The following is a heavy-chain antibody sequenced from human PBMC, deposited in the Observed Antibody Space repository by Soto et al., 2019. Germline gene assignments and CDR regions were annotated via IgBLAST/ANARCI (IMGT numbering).Heavy chain of an antibody. V-gene: IGHV3-21*01. CDR3: PRPQPGYSYGYGLGY. CDR2: ISSSSSYI. J-gene: IGHJ4*02. D-gene: IGHD5-18*01. CDR1: GFTFSSYS. Sequence: EVQLVESGGGLVKPGGSLRLSCAASGFTFSSYSMNWVRQAPGKGLEWVSSISSSSSYIYYADSVKGRFTISRDNAKNSLYLQMNSLIAEDTALYYCPRPQPGYSYGYGLGYWGQGTLVTVSS.